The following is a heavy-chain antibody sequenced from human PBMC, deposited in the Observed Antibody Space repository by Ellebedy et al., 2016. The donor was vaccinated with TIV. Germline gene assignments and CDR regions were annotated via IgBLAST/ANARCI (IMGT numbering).Heavy chain of an antibody. J-gene: IGHJ4*02. D-gene: IGHD3-16*01. CDR1: GYTFTSYG. CDR2: ISAYNGNT. V-gene: IGHV1-18*01. CDR3: ARDRLGLWQPDY. Sequence: AASVKVSCKASGYTFTSYGISWVRQAPGQGLEWMGWISAYNGNTNYAQKLQGRVTMTTDTSTSTADMELRSLRSDDTAVYYCARDRLGLWQPDYWGQGTLVTVSS.